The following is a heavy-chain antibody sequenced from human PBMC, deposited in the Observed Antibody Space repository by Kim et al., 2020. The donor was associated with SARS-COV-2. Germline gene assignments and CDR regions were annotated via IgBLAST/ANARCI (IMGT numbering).Heavy chain of an antibody. D-gene: IGHD5-18*01. CDR1: GFTFSTYW. Sequence: GGSLRPSCAASGFTFSTYWMSWVRQAPGKGLEWVANIKHDGGEKYYVDSVKGRFTISRDNAKNSLYLQMNSLRAEDTAVYYCARDWARGYSYGYGFGGNDHWGQGTLVTVSS. CDR3: ARDWARGYSYGYGFGGNDH. V-gene: IGHV3-7*03. CDR2: IKHDGGEK. J-gene: IGHJ4*02.